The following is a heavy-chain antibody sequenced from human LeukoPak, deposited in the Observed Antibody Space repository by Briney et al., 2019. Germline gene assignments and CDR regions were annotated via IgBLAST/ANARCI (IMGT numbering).Heavy chain of an antibody. D-gene: IGHD6-19*01. V-gene: IGHV4-4*07. CDR2: IYVSGNT. Sequence: SETLSLTCTVSGGSISSYYWSWIRQPPGKGLEWIGRIYVSGNTDYNPSLKSRVTMSVDTSKNQFSLKLSSVTAADTAVYYCARHYSTGWFMDVWGKGTTVTTPS. J-gene: IGHJ6*04. CDR3: ARHYSTGWFMDV. CDR1: GGSISSYY.